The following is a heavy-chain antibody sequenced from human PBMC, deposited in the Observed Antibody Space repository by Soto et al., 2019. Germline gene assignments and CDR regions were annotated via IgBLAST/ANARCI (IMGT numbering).Heavy chain of an antibody. CDR1: GYTFTSYG. V-gene: IGHV1-18*01. CDR3: ARAMLRLVYYYGMVV. Sequence: QVQLVQSGAEVKKPGASVKVSCKASGYTFTSYGISWVRQAPGQGLEWMGWISAYNGNTNYTQKLQGRVTMTTDTSRSTAYMELRSLRSDDTAVYYCARAMLRLVYYYGMVVWGQGPTVTVSS. CDR2: ISAYNGNT. D-gene: IGHD6-19*01. J-gene: IGHJ6*02.